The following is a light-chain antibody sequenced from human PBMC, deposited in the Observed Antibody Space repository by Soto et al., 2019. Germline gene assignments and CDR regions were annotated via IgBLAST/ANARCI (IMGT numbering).Light chain of an antibody. J-gene: IGKJ1*01. Sequence: DIQMTQSPSSLSASVGDRVTITCRASQGISTYLNWYQQKPGKAPKVLIYAASSLQSGVPSRFSGSGSETDFTLTISRLQPEDFATYSCQQSNSITWTFGQGTKVEIK. CDR3: QQSNSITWT. CDR2: AAS. CDR1: QGISTY. V-gene: IGKV1-39*01.